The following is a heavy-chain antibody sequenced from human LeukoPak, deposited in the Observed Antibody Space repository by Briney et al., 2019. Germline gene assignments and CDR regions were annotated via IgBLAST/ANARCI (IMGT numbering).Heavy chain of an antibody. CDR3: ARAPSAFDI. Sequence: SETLSLTCAVYGGSFSGYYWSWIRQPPGKGLEWIGEINHSGGTNYNPSLKSRVTISVDTSKNQFSLKLSSVTAADTAVYYCARAPSAFDIWGQGTMVTVSS. J-gene: IGHJ3*02. CDR1: GGSFSGYY. CDR2: INHSGGT. V-gene: IGHV4-34*01.